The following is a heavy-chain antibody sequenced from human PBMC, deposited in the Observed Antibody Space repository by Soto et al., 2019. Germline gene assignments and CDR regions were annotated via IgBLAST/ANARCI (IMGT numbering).Heavy chain of an antibody. CDR2: ISSSSSYI. D-gene: IGHD6-13*01. Sequence: EVQLVESGGGLVKPGGSLRLSCAASGFTFSSYSMNWVRQAPGKGLEWVSSISSSSSYIYYADSVKGRLTISRDNAKNSLYLQMNSLRAEDTAVYYCARASWGYFDYWGQGTLVTVSS. J-gene: IGHJ4*02. CDR1: GFTFSSYS. V-gene: IGHV3-21*01. CDR3: ARASWGYFDY.